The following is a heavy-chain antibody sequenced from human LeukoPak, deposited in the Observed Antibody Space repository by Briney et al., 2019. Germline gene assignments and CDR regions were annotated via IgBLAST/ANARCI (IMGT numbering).Heavy chain of an antibody. CDR3: ARADYGDPFVDY. J-gene: IGHJ4*02. CDR1: GFTFSSYA. V-gene: IGHV3-30*14. CDR2: ISYDGSNK. Sequence: GGSLRLSCAASGFTFSSYAMHWVRQAPGKGLEWVAVISYDGSNKYYADSVKGRFTISRHNSKNTLYLQMNSLRPEDTAVYYCARADYGDPFVDYWGQGTLVTVSS. D-gene: IGHD4-17*01.